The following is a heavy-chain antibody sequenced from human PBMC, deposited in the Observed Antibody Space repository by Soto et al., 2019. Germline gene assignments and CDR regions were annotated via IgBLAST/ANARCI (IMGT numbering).Heavy chain of an antibody. CDR1: GFTFDDYA. V-gene: IGHV3-9*01. CDR3: AKGSGSYYLYYGMDV. D-gene: IGHD1-26*01. CDR2: ISWNSGSI. Sequence: PGGSLRLSCAASGFTFDDYAMHWVRQAPGKGLEWVSGISWNSGSIGYADSVKGRFTISRDNAKNSLYLQMNSLRAEDTALYYCAKGSGSYYLYYGMDVWGQGTTVTVSS. J-gene: IGHJ6*02.